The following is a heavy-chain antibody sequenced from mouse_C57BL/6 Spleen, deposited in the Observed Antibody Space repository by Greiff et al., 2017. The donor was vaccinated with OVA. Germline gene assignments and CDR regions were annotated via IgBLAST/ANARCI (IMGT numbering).Heavy chain of an antibody. V-gene: IGHV5-9-1*02. J-gene: IGHJ2*01. CDR2: ISSGGDYI. CDR1: GFTFSSYA. D-gene: IGHD2-4*01. Sequence: EVQLVESGDGLVKPVGSLKLSCAASGFTFSSYAMSFVRQTPEKWLAWVAYISSGGDYIYYADTVKGRFTISRDNARNTLYLQMSSLKSEDTAMYYCTRERNYDYDFDYWGQGTTLTVSS. CDR3: TRERNYDYDFDY.